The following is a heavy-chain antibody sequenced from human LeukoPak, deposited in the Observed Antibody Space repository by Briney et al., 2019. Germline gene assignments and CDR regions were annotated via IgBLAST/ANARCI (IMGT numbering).Heavy chain of an antibody. V-gene: IGHV4-59*01. CDR2: IYYSGST. CDR1: GGSISSYY. Sequence: SETLSLTCTVSGGSISSYYWSWIRQPPGKGLEWIGYIYYSGSTNYNPSLKSRVTISVDTSKNQFSLKLSSVTAADTAVYYCARDSSGYSGYDYYYMDVWGKGTTVTISS. J-gene: IGHJ6*03. D-gene: IGHD1-26*01. CDR3: ARDSSGYSGYDYYYMDV.